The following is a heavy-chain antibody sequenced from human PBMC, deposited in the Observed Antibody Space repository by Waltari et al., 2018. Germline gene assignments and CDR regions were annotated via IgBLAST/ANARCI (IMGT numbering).Heavy chain of an antibody. J-gene: IGHJ5*02. Sequence: QVQLQESGPGLVKPSETLSLTCTVSGGSISSYYWSWIRQPPGKGLEWIGYIYYSGSTNYNPSLKSRVTISVDTSKNQFSLKLSSVTAADTAVYYCARRRSSNWFDPWGRGTLVTVSS. D-gene: IGHD1-26*01. CDR3: ARRRSSNWFDP. CDR1: GGSISSYY. CDR2: IYYSGST. V-gene: IGHV4-59*01.